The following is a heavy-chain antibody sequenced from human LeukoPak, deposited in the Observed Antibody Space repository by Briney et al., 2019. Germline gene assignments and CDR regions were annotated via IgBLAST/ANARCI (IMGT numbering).Heavy chain of an antibody. D-gene: IGHD2-15*01. CDR3: ARGVGYYYMDV. J-gene: IGHJ6*03. CDR1: GFTFSSYS. Sequence: GGSLRLSCAASGFTFSSYSMNRVRQAPGKGLEWVSSISSSSSYIYYADSVKGRFTISRDNAKNSLYLQMNSLRAEDTAVYYCARGVGYYYMDVWGKGTTVTVSS. V-gene: IGHV3-21*01. CDR2: ISSSSSYI.